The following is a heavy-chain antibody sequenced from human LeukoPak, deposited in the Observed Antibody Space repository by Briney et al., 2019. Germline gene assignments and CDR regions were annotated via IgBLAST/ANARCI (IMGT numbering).Heavy chain of an antibody. J-gene: IGHJ4*02. D-gene: IGHD5-12*01. CDR1: GFTFSSYA. CDR3: AKDRSGYEGGGFDY. CDR2: IGGSGGST. Sequence: GGSLRLSCAASGFTFSSYAMSWVRQAPGKGLEWVSAIGGSGGSTYYADSVKGRFTISRDDSKNTLYLQMNSLRAEDTAVYYCAKDRSGYEGGGFDYWGQGTLVTVSS. V-gene: IGHV3-23*01.